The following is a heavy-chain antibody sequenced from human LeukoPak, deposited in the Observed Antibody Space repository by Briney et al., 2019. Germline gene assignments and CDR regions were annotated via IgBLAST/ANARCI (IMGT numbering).Heavy chain of an antibody. Sequence: SSETLSLTCTVSGSSISSYYWSWIRQPPGKGLEWIGYIYYSGSTNYNPSLKSRVIISVDTSKSQFSLKLSSVTAADTAFYYCARVYYSRSYDYWYFDLWGRGTLVTVSS. CDR3: ARVYYSRSYDYWYFDL. D-gene: IGHD6-13*01. V-gene: IGHV4-59*01. CDR1: GSSISSYY. CDR2: IYYSGST. J-gene: IGHJ2*01.